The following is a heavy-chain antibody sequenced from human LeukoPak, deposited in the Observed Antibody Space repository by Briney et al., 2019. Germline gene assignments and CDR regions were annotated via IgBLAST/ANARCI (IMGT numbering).Heavy chain of an antibody. J-gene: IGHJ4*02. CDR1: GFTFSTYW. V-gene: IGHV3-7*01. CDR3: AREWELLLTIDY. CDR2: IKQDGSEI. Sequence: HPGGSLRLSCAASGFTFSTYWMSWVRQAPGKGLEWVANIKQDGSEIHFVDSVKGRFTVSRDNARNSLYLQMNSLRAEDTAVYYCAREWELLLTIDYWGQGTLVTVSS. D-gene: IGHD1-26*01.